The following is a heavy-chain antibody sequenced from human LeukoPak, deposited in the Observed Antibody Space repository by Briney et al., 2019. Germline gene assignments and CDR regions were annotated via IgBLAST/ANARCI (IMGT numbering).Heavy chain of an antibody. D-gene: IGHD3-10*01. V-gene: IGHV1-46*01. CDR2: INPSGGST. J-gene: IGHJ4*02. Sequence: ASVKVSCKASGYTFTSYYMHWVRQAPGQGLEWMGIINPSGGSTSYAQKFQGRVTMTEDTSTDTAYMELSSLRSEDTAVYYCAHLSLGLWFGKGRRDIDYWGQGTLVTVSS. CDR1: GYTFTSYY. CDR3: AHLSLGLWFGKGRRDIDY.